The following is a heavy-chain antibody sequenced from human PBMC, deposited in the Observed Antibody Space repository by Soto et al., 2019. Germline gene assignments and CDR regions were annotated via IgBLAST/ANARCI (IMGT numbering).Heavy chain of an antibody. V-gene: IGHV3-30*18. D-gene: IGHD2-2*01. Sequence: GSLRLSCAASGFTFSSYARSWVRQAPGKGLEWVAVISNEEANKNYVDSVKGRFTVSRDNSKNTLSLQMNSLRVEDTAIYYCAKGLGYCISTSCSVDYWGQGTLVTVSS. CDR2: ISNEEANK. J-gene: IGHJ4*02. CDR1: GFTFSSYA. CDR3: AKGLGYCISTSCSVDY.